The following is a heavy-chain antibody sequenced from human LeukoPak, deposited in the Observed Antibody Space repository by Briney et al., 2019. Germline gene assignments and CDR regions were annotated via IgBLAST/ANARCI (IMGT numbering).Heavy chain of an antibody. D-gene: IGHD3-22*01. CDR3: ARDTANYYYDSSGYYFDY. J-gene: IGHJ4*02. Sequence: GGSLRLSCVASGFTFSNFGMNWVRQAPGKGLEWVSYIGSGSTPIYYADSVKGRFTMSRDNVKNSLYLQMNSLRSEDTAVYYCARDTANYYYDSSGYYFDYWGQGTLVTVSS. CDR2: IGSGSTPI. CDR1: GFTFSNFG. V-gene: IGHV3-48*01.